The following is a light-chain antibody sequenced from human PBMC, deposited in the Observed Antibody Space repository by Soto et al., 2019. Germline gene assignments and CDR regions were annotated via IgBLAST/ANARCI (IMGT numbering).Light chain of an antibody. J-gene: IGKJ1*01. CDR1: QVISNY. Sequence: DIQMTQSPSSLSAFVGDRVTITCRASQVISNYLAWYQQKPGKVPKLLIYAASTLQSGVPSRFSGSGSGTDFTLTISSLQPEDVATYYCQKYNSAPRTFGQGPKVEI. CDR3: QKYNSAPRT. V-gene: IGKV1-27*01. CDR2: AAS.